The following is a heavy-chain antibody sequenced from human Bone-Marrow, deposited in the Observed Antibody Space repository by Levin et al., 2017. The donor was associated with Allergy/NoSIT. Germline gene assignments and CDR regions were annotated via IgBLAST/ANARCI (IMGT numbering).Heavy chain of an antibody. D-gene: IGHD4-17*01. V-gene: IGHV3-11*01. J-gene: IGHJ6*02. CDR2: ISSSGSTI. Sequence: GGSLRLSCAASGFTFSDYYMSWIRQAPGKGLEWVSYISSSGSTIYYADSVKGRFTISRDNAKNSLYLQMNSLRAEDTAVYYCATDTVTQYYYYYYGMDVWGQGTTVTVSS. CDR3: ATDTVTQYYYYYYGMDV. CDR1: GFTFSDYY.